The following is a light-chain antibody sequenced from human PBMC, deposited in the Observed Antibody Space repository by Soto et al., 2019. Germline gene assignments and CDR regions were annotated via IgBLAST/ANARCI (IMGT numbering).Light chain of an antibody. CDR3: QQAGT. Sequence: EIVMTQSPATLSVSPGERATLSCRASQSVSSNLAWYQQKPGQAPRLLIYGASTRATGIPARFSGSGSGTEFTLTLSSLQSEDFEVYYCQQAGTFGQGTKVEIK. J-gene: IGKJ1*01. CDR1: QSVSSN. V-gene: IGKV3-15*01. CDR2: GAS.